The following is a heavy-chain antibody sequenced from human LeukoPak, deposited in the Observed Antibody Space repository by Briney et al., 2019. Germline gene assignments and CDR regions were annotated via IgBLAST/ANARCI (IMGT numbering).Heavy chain of an antibody. CDR1: GFTFSSYA. CDR2: ISSNGGST. J-gene: IGHJ1*01. CDR3: AKSGKQWLVRSTKEKYFQH. V-gene: IGHV3-64*01. Sequence: GGSLRLSCAASGFTFSSYAMHWVRQAPGKGLEYVSAISSNGGSTYYANSVKGRFTISRDNSKNTLYLQMNSLRAEDTAVYYCAKSGKQWLVRSTKEKYFQHWGQGTLVTVSS. D-gene: IGHD6-19*01.